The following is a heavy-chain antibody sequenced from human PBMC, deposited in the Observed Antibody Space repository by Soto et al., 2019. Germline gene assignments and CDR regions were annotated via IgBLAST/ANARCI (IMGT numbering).Heavy chain of an antibody. CDR1: GGSISSYY. CDR2: IYYSGST. J-gene: IGHJ6*02. CDR3: GRDGHKVRGVYYYGMDV. V-gene: IGHV4-59*01. Sequence: SETLSLTCTVSGGSISSYYWSWIRQPPGKGLEWIGYIYYSGSTNYNPSLKSRVTISVDTSKKQFSLKLSSVNAADTAEYYCGRDGHKVRGVYYYGMDVWGQGTTVTVSS. D-gene: IGHD3-10*01.